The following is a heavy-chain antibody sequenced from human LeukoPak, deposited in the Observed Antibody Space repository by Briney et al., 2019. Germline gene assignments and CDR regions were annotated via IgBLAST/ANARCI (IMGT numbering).Heavy chain of an antibody. CDR2: IYHSGRT. CDR3: ARDGIYYDSSGYYRQYFQH. CDR1: GYSISSGYY. J-gene: IGHJ1*01. V-gene: IGHV4-38-2*02. D-gene: IGHD3-22*01. Sequence: SETLSLTCTVSGYSISSGYYWGWIRQPPGKGLEWIGSIYHSGRTYYNPSLKSRVTISVDTSKNQFSLKLSSVTAADTAVYYCARDGIYYDSSGYYRQYFQHWSQGTLVTVSS.